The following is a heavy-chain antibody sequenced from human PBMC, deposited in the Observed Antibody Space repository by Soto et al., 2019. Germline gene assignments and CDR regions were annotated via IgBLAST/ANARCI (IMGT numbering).Heavy chain of an antibody. D-gene: IGHD1-26*01. CDR3: AGGYGRYAPTDY. CDR2: ISYSGTT. Sequence: QVQLQESGPGLVKPSETLSLTCTVSGASTSSHYWSWIRQPPEKGLEWIGYISYSGTTNYNPSLARRVTISLDRSKSQFSLKLSSVTAADTAVYYCAGGYGRYAPTDYWGQGTLVTVSS. V-gene: IGHV4-59*11. J-gene: IGHJ4*02. CDR1: GASTSSHY.